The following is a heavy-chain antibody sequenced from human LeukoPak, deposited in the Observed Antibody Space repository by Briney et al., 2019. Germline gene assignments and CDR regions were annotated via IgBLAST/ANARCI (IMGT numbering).Heavy chain of an antibody. V-gene: IGHV3-11*01. D-gene: IGHD4-17*01. J-gene: IGHJ4*02. CDR2: ISSSGSTI. CDR3: ASLYYGDYVDY. CDR1: RFTFSDYY. Sequence: GGSLRLSCAAARFTFSDYYMSWIRQAPGKGLEWVSYISSSGSTIYYADSVKGRFTISRDNAKNSLYLQMNSLRAEDTAVYYCASLYYGDYVDYWGQGTLVTVSS.